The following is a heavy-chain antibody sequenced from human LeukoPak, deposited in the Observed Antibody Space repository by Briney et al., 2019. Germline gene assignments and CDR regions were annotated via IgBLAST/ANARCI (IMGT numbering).Heavy chain of an antibody. J-gene: IGHJ4*02. CDR1: GFTFSSYD. V-gene: IGHV3-13*01. D-gene: IGHD2-2*01. Sequence: GGSLRLSCAASGFTFSSYDMHWVRQATGKGLEWVSAIGTAGDTYYPGSVKGRFTISRENAKNSLYLQMNSLRAGDTAVYYCARACSSTSCYDYWGQGTLVTVSS. CDR2: IGTAGDT. CDR3: ARACSSTSCYDY.